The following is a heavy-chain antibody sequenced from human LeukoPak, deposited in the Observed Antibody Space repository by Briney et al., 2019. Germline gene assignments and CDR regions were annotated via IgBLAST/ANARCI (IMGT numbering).Heavy chain of an antibody. CDR1: GFTFSSYS. V-gene: IGHV3-48*01. CDR2: ISSSSSTI. J-gene: IGHJ4*02. Sequence: PGGSLRLSCAASGFTFSSYSMNWVRQAPGKGLEGVSYISSSSSTIYYADSVKGRFTISRDNAKNSLYLPMNSPRGEETAVYYCARGAGFIVIVTAAKAWDYWGQGTLVTVSS. D-gene: IGHD2-2*01. CDR3: ARGAGFIVIVTAAKAWDY.